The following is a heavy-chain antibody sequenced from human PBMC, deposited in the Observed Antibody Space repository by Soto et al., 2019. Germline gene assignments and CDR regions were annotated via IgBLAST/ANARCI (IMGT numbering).Heavy chain of an antibody. J-gene: IGHJ4*02. CDR2: ISYSGSSI. D-gene: IGHD3-10*01. CDR1: GFTFSSYE. Sequence: EVQLVEAGGGLVQPGGSLRLSCVASGFTFSSYEMNWVRQGPGKGLEWVSYISYSGSSIYYADSVKGRFTISRDNAKNSLYLQMNSLRADDTAVYYCVREGSGDDFDYWGQGTPVTVSS. V-gene: IGHV3-48*03. CDR3: VREGSGDDFDY.